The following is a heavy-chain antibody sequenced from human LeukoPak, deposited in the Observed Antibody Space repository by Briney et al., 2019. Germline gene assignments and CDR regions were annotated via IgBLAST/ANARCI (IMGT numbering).Heavy chain of an antibody. V-gene: IGHV4-34*01. J-gene: IGHJ4*02. Sequence: SETLSLTCAVYGGSISGYYWSWIRQPPGKGLEWIGEINHSGSTNYNPSLKSRVTISVDTSKNQFSLKLSSVTAADTAVYYCARGRGNYDFWSGYLDYWGQGALVTVSS. D-gene: IGHD3-3*01. CDR3: ARGRGNYDFWSGYLDY. CDR2: INHSGST. CDR1: GGSISGYY.